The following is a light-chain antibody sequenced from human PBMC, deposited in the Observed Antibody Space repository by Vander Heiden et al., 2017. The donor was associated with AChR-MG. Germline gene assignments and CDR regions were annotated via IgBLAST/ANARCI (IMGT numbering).Light chain of an antibody. CDR2: GAS. CDR1: QSVSSN. CDR3: QQDNTLPPYN. Sequence: EIVMTQSPATLSVSPGERATLSCRASQSVSSNLAWYQQKPGQAPRLLIYGASTRATGIPARFSGSGSGTEFTLTISSLQSEDFAVYYWQQDNTLPPYNVSQGTKLEIK. V-gene: IGKV3-15*01. J-gene: IGKJ2*01.